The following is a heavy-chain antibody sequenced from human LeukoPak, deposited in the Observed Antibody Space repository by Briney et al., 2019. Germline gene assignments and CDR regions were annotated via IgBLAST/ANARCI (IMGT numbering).Heavy chain of an antibody. Sequence: GESLKISCKGSGYSFISYWIGWVRQTPGKGLEWMGIIYPGDSDIRYSPSFQGQVTISADKSISTAYLQWSSLKASDTAMYYCARHTRDCSNGVCWFDPWGQGTLVPVSS. CDR1: GYSFISYW. V-gene: IGHV5-51*01. CDR2: IYPGDSDI. J-gene: IGHJ5*02. D-gene: IGHD2-8*01. CDR3: ARHTRDCSNGVCWFDP.